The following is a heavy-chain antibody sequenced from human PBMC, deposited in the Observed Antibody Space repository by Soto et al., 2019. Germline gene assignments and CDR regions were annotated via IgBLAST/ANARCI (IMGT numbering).Heavy chain of an antibody. Sequence: EVQLLESGGGLVQPGGSLRLSCAASGFTFSSYAMSWVRQAPGKGLEWVSAISGSGGSTYYADSVKGRFTISRDNPKNTLYLQMNSLRAEDTAVYYCAKDSSGLLSYFDYWGQGTLVTVSS. CDR3: AKDSSGLLSYFDY. J-gene: IGHJ4*02. V-gene: IGHV3-23*01. D-gene: IGHD3-22*01. CDR1: GFTFSSYA. CDR2: ISGSGGST.